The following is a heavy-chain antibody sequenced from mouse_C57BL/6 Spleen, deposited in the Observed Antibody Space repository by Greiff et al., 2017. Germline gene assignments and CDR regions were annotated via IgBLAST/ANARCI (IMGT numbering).Heavy chain of an antibody. CDR2: ISSGGSYT. V-gene: IGHV5-6*02. D-gene: IGHD1-1*01. Sequence: DVMLVESGGDLVKPGGSLKLSCAASGFTFSSYGMSWVRQTPDKRLEWVATISSGGSYTYYPDSVKGRFTISRDNAKNTLYLQMSSLKSEDTAMYYCARRNYGSSTGYFDVWGTGTTVTVSS. CDR1: GFTFSSYG. CDR3: ARRNYGSSTGYFDV. J-gene: IGHJ1*03.